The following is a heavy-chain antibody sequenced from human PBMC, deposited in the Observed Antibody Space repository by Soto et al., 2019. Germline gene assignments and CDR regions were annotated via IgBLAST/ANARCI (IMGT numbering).Heavy chain of an antibody. CDR3: ASPLTIYSGSDWAY. CDR2: IYYSGTT. J-gene: IGHJ4*02. V-gene: IGHV4-59*01. Sequence: QVQLQESGPGLVKPSETLSLTCTVSDDSISNYYWSWIRQPPGKGLEWIGYIYYSGTTSYNPSLNRRVTISVDTSKNQFSLKLSSVTTADTAVYYCASPLTIYSGSDWAYWGPGTLVTVSS. CDR1: DDSISNYY. D-gene: IGHD1-26*01.